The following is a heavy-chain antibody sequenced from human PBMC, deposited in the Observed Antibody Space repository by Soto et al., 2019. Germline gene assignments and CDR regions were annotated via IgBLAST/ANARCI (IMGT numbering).Heavy chain of an antibody. J-gene: IGHJ5*02. CDR1: GYAFSSYW. CDR3: ARGYCTATICDPWFDP. D-gene: IGHD2-8*02. Sequence: PGGSLQISCQGSGYAFSSYWIAWVRQMPGKGLEWMGIIYPGDSDTRYSPSFQGQVTISVDKSITTAYLQWSSLKASDTAMYYCARGYCTATICDPWFDPWGQGTLVTVSS. V-gene: IGHV5-51*01. CDR2: IYPGDSDT.